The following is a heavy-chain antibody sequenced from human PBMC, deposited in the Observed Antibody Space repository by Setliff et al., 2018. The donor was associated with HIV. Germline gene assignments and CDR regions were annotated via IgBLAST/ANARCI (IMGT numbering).Heavy chain of an antibody. Sequence: GGSLRLSCAPPGFTFSDYGIHWVRQAPGKGLEWLTYIRYDASNKFYADSVKGRFTISRDNSKNTLFLQLNSLRVDDTAVYYCAKSCDVPSKPGPYYYSMDVWGKGTTVTVSS. CDR1: GFTFSDYG. V-gene: IGHV3-30*02. CDR3: AKSCDVPSKPGPYYYSMDV. J-gene: IGHJ6*03. D-gene: IGHD2-2*01. CDR2: IRYDASNK.